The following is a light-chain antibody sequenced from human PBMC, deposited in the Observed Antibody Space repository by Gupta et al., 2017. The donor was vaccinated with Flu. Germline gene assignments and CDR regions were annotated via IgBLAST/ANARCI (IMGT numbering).Light chain of an antibody. J-gene: IGKJ1*01. CDR1: QSISRY. CDR3: QQRHSTPGT. Sequence: DIHMTQSPSSLSASVGDRVTITFRASQSISRYLNWYQQKPGKAPKLLIYAASRVKSGVPSRFSGSGSGTDFTLTISRRQPEDFATYYCQQRHSTPGTFGQGTKVEIK. CDR2: AAS. V-gene: IGKV1-39*01.